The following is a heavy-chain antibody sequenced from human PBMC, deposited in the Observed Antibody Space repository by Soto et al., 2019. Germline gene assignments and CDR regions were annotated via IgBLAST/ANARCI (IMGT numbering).Heavy chain of an antibody. CDR3: ARGARNEYYADY. J-gene: IGHJ4*02. CDR2: INRDGSSQ. V-gene: IGHV3-74*01. D-gene: IGHD1-26*01. Sequence: GGSLRLSCAASGFTFTNYWIHWVRQAPGKGLAWVSRINRDGSSQNYADSVKGRFTVTRDNAKDTVYLQMNSLRVEDTAVYYCARGARNEYYADYWGQGILVTIS. CDR1: GFTFTNYW.